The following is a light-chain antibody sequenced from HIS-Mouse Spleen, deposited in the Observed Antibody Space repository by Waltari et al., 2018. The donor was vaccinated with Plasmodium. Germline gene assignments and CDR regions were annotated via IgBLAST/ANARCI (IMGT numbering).Light chain of an antibody. V-gene: IGLV3-10*01. CDR1: ALQKKT. J-gene: IGLJ3*02. Sequence: SSELTQPPSVPVSPGQTARNTSSGEALQKKTAYWYQQKSGQAPVLVIYEDSKRPSGIPERFSGSSSGTMATLTISGAQVEDEADYYCYSTDSSGNHRVFGGGTKLTVL. CDR2: EDS. CDR3: YSTDSSGNHRV.